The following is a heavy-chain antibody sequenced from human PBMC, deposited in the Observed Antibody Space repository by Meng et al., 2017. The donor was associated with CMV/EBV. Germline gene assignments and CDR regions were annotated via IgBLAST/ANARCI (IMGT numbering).Heavy chain of an antibody. Sequence: ASVKVSCKASGYTFTSYDINWVRQATGQGLEWMGWMNPNSGNTGYAQKFQGRVTITRNTSISTAYMELSSLRSEDTAVYYCARGGTIFGVVIINLYYYYGMDVWGQGTTVTVS. CDR3: ARGGTIFGVVIINLYYYYGMDV. J-gene: IGHJ6*02. D-gene: IGHD3-3*01. CDR2: MNPNSGNT. CDR1: GYTFTSYD. V-gene: IGHV1-8*03.